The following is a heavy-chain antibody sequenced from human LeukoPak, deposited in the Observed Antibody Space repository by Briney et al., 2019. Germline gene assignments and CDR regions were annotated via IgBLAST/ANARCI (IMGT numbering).Heavy chain of an antibody. D-gene: IGHD4-23*01. V-gene: IGHV3-30*18. CDR1: GFTFSSYS. J-gene: IGHJ4*02. CDR2: ISYDGSNK. CDR3: AKAGTTVITNYYFDY. Sequence: GRSLRLSCAASGFTFSSYSMHWVRQAPGKGLEWVAVISYDGSNKYCADFVKGRFTISRDNSKNTLYLQMNSLRAEDTAVYYCAKAGTTVITNYYFDYWGQGTLVTVSS.